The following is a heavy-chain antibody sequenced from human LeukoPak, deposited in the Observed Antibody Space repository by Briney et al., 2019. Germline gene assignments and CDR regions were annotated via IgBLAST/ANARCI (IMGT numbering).Heavy chain of an antibody. CDR3: ARTSGYDFGTDFDY. CDR2: INPDSGGT. CDR1: GYPFTGYY. J-gene: IGHJ4*02. D-gene: IGHD5-12*01. Sequence: ASVNVSCKASGYPFTGYYLHWVRQAPGQGLEWMGWINPDSGGTDYEQKFQGRVTMTRDTSISTAYMELSRLRSDDTAVYYCARTSGYDFGTDFDYWGQGTLVTVSS. V-gene: IGHV1-2*02.